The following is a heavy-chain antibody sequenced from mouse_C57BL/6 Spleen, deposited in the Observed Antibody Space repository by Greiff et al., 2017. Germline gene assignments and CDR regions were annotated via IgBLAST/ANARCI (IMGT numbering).Heavy chain of an antibody. V-gene: IGHV1-22*01. CDR1: GYTFTDYN. Sequence: EVQLQQSGPELVKPGASVKMSCKASGYTFTDYNMHWVKQSHGKSLEWIGYINPNNGGTSYNQKFKGKATLTVNKSSSTAYMELRSLTSEESAVYYCARHYYGSSYYAMDYWGQGTSVTVSS. D-gene: IGHD1-1*01. CDR2: INPNNGGT. CDR3: ARHYYGSSYYAMDY. J-gene: IGHJ4*01.